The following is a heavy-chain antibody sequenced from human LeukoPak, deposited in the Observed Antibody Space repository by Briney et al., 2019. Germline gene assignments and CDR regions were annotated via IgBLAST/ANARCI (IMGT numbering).Heavy chain of an antibody. CDR1: GFTFSSYS. Sequence: GGSLRLSCAASGFTFSSYSMNWVRQAPGKGLEWVSSISSSSSYIYYADSVKGRFTISRDNAKNSLYLQMNSLRAEDTAVYYCARDPRGARWFDPWGQGTLVTVSS. D-gene: IGHD1-26*01. V-gene: IGHV3-21*01. CDR2: ISSSSSYI. J-gene: IGHJ5*02. CDR3: ARDPRGARWFDP.